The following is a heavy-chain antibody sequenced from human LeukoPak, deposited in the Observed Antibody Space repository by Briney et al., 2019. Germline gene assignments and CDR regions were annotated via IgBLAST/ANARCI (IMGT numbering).Heavy chain of an antibody. V-gene: IGHV3-48*01. J-gene: IGHJ3*02. CDR3: ASRSSGWYYAFDI. CDR2: ISAASHGI. D-gene: IGHD6-19*01. Sequence: GGSLTLSCAASGFTFDTYSMTWVRQAPGKGLEWISHISAASHGIYYADSVKGRFTISRDNAKNSVFLQMSSLRPEDTAVYYCASRSSGWYYAFDIWGQGTMVTVSS. CDR1: GFTFDTYS.